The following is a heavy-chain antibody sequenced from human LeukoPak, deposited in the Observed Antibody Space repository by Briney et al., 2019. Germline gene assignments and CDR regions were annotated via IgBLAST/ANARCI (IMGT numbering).Heavy chain of an antibody. CDR3: ARAASSLVRGGFFDY. D-gene: IGHD3-10*01. Sequence: PSETLSLTCTVSGGSISSYYWSWIRQPPGKGLEWIGYIYYSGSTNYNPSLKSRVTISVDTSKNQFSLKLSSVTAADTAVYYCARAASSLVRGGFFDYWGQGTLVTVSS. CDR1: GGSISSYY. J-gene: IGHJ4*02. V-gene: IGHV4-59*01. CDR2: IYYSGST.